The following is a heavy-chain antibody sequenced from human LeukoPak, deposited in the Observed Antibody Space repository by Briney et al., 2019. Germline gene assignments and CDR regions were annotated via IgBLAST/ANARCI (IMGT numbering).Heavy chain of an antibody. D-gene: IGHD3-3*01. CDR1: GFSFSSYA. CDR2: ISGSGGTT. CDR3: ARDLYADFWSGSVFDY. Sequence: PGGSLRLSCEASGFSFSSYATSWVRHAPGKGLEWVSGISGSGGTTYYAGSVKGRFTISRDISKNTLYLQMSSLRAGDTAVYYCARDLYADFWSGSVFDYWGRGTLVTVSS. J-gene: IGHJ4*02. V-gene: IGHV3-23*01.